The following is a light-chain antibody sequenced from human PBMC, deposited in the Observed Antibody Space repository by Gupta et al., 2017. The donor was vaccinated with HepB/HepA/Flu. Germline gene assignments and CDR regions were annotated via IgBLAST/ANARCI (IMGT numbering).Light chain of an antibody. Sequence: DIQMTQSPSTLSASVGDRVTITCRASQIISSWLAWYQQKPGKAPKLLIYEVSRVESGVPSRFSGSGSGTEFTLTIGSLQPDDIATYYCQQYSNYLWTFGQGTKVEIK. J-gene: IGKJ1*01. V-gene: IGKV1-5*03. CDR2: EVS. CDR1: QIISSW. CDR3: QQYSNYLWT.